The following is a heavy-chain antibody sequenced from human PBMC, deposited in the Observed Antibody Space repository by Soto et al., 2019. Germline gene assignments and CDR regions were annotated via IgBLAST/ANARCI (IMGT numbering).Heavy chain of an antibody. V-gene: IGHV4-34*01. D-gene: IGHD6-13*01. CDR2: INHSGST. CDR1: GGSFSGYY. J-gene: IGHJ3*02. Sequence: SETLSLTCAVYGGSFSGYYWSWIRQPPGKGLEWIGEINHSGSTNYNPSLKSRVTISVDTSKNQFSLKLSSVTAADTAVYYCATEQQHYAFDIWGQGTMVTVSS. CDR3: ATEQQHYAFDI.